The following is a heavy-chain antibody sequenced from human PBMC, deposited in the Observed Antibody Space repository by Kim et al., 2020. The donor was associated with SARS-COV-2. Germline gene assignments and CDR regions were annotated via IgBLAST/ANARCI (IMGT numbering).Heavy chain of an antibody. CDR3: AKMVEKYYYAMDV. V-gene: IGHV3-30*18. J-gene: IGHJ6*02. D-gene: IGHD2-15*01. Sequence: GGSLRLSCEASGFTFSYYGMHWVRQAPGKGLEWLAFILFDGGDKYYADSVKGRFTISRDNSKSTLYLQMNSLRAEDTAVYYCAKMVEKYYYAMDVWGQGTTVSVSS. CDR2: ILFDGGDK. CDR1: GFTFSYYG.